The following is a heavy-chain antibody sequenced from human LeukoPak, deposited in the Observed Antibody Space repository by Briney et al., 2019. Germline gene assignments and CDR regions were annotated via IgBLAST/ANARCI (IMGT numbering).Heavy chain of an antibody. CDR2: INRSGST. V-gene: IGHV4-34*01. J-gene: IGHJ4*02. CDR3: ARLEMMVEPPHPPDY. CDR1: GGSFSGYY. D-gene: IGHD1-1*01. Sequence: SETLSLTCALYGGSFSGYYWSWIRQPPGKGLEWIGEINRSGSTYYNPSLKSRVTISVDTSKNQFSLKLSSVTAADTAVYYCARLEMMVEPPHPPDYWGQGTLVTVSS.